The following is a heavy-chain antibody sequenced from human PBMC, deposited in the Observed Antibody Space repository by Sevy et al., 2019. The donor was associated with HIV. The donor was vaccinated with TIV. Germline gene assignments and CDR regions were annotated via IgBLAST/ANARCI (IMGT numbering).Heavy chain of an antibody. V-gene: IGHV1-2*06. Sequence: VSVKVSCKTSGYTFTDYYLHWSRQAPGQGLEWMGRINPLTGATNFVQSFQGRVAVTRDTSISTAYMELSGLRSDDTAVYYCAANDHWGQGTLVTVSS. J-gene: IGHJ4*02. CDR2: INPLTGAT. CDR3: AANDH. CDR1: GYTFTDYY.